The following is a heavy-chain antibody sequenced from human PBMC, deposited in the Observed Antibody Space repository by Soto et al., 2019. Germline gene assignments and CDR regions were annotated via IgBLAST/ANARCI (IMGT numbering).Heavy chain of an antibody. CDR2: IIPIFGTA. V-gene: IGHV1-69*13. D-gene: IGHD6-13*01. J-gene: IGHJ4*02. Sequence: GASVKVSCKASGGTFSSYAISWVRQAPGQGLEWMGGIIPIFGTANYAQKFQGRVTITADESTSTAYMELSSLRSEETAVFYCARGASSSWYGGGAFDYWGQGTLVTVPS. CDR1: GGTFSSYA. CDR3: ARGASSSWYGGGAFDY.